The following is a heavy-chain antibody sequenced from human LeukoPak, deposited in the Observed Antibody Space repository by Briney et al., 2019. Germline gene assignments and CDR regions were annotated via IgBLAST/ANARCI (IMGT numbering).Heavy chain of an antibody. D-gene: IGHD3-3*01. CDR2: IYYSGST. V-gene: IGHV4-59*01. J-gene: IGHJ6*03. Sequence: PSETLSLTCTVSGGSISSYYWSWIRQPPGKGLEWIGYIYYSGSTNYNPSLKSRVTISVDTSKNQFSLKLSSVTAADTAVYYCARGLRFLEWLDYYYMDVWGKGTTVTVSS. CDR3: ARGLRFLEWLDYYYMDV. CDR1: GGSISSYY.